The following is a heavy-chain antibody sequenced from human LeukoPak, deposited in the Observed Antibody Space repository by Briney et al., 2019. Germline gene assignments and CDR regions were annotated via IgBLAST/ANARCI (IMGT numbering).Heavy chain of an antibody. J-gene: IGHJ3*02. Sequence: GGSLRLSCAASGFTFSSYGMNWVRQAPGKGLEWVSYISSSGSTIKYADSVKGRFTISRDNAKNSLYLQMNSLRAEDTAVYYCARDRVTGSFDIWGHGTMVTVSS. D-gene: IGHD3-10*01. V-gene: IGHV3-48*03. CDR2: ISSSGSTI. CDR3: ARDRVTGSFDI. CDR1: GFTFSSYG.